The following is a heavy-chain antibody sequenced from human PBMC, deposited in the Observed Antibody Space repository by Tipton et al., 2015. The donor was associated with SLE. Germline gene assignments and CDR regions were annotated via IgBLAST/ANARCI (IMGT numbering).Heavy chain of an antibody. V-gene: IGHV4-39*01. CDR3: ARHSRRIQLWLMPFDS. Sequence: TLSLTCTVSGGSTSSTSNYWGWLRQPPGKGMEWIGSIYYSGSTYYNPPLKSRATISVDTSTNQFSLKLSSVTAADTAVYYCARHSRRIQLWLMPFDSWGQGNLVTVSS. J-gene: IGHJ4*02. CDR2: IYYSGST. CDR1: GGSTSSTSNY. D-gene: IGHD5-18*01.